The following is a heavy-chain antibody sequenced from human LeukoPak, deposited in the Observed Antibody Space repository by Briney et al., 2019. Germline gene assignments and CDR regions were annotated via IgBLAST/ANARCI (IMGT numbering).Heavy chain of an antibody. CDR2: ISSSSSYI. V-gene: IGHV3-21*01. CDR1: GFTFSSYE. Sequence: PGGSLRLSCAASGFTFSSYEMNWVRQAPGKGLEWVSSISSSSSYIYYADSVKGRFTISRDNAKNSLYLQMNSLRAEDTAVYYCARGGEDIVVVPAAMGYYYYYMDVWGKGTTVTVSS. CDR3: ARGGEDIVVVPAAMGYYYYYMDV. D-gene: IGHD2-2*01. J-gene: IGHJ6*03.